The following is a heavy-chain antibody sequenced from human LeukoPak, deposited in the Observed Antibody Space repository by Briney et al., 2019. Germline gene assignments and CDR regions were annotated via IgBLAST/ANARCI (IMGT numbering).Heavy chain of an antibody. Sequence: SETLSLTCTVSGGSISSYYWSWIRQPAGKGLEWIGRIYTSGSTNYNPSLKSRVTMSVDTSKNQFSLKLSSMTAADTAVYYCARGFWSGYSVVSYYYGMDVWGQGTTVTVSS. J-gene: IGHJ6*02. CDR1: GGSISSYY. D-gene: IGHD3-3*01. V-gene: IGHV4-4*07. CDR2: IYTSGST. CDR3: ARGFWSGYSVVSYYYGMDV.